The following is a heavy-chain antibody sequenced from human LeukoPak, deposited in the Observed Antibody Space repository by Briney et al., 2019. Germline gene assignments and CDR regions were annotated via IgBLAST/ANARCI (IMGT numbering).Heavy chain of an antibody. J-gene: IGHJ4*02. CDR3: ARSKNFCRGGSCDFDY. CDR1: GYTFTGYY. CDR2: IDPYSGDT. V-gene: IGHV1-2*06. Sequence: DSVKVSCKASGYTFTGYYIHYVRQAPGQGLEWMGRIDPYSGDTNYAQKFQGRVTMARDTSISTAYMELSRLRSDDTAVFYCARSKNFCRGGSCDFDYWGQGTLLTVSS. D-gene: IGHD2-15*01.